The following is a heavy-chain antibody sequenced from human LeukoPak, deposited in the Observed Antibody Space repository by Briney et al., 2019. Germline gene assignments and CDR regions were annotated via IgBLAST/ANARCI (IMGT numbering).Heavy chain of an antibody. Sequence: ASVKVSCKASGYTFTGYYMHWVRQAPGQGLEWMGWINPNSGGTNYAQKFQGRVTMTRDTSISTAYMELSRLRSDDTAVYYCARDSYYYGSGSYYYYYYYMDVWGKGTTVTISS. V-gene: IGHV1-2*02. CDR2: INPNSGGT. J-gene: IGHJ6*03. CDR3: ARDSYYYGSGSYYYYYYYMDV. D-gene: IGHD3-10*01. CDR1: GYTFTGYY.